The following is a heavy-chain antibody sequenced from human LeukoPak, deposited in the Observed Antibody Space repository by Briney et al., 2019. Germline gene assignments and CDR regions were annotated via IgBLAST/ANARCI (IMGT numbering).Heavy chain of an antibody. CDR1: GFTFRGYW. Sequence: GGSLRLSCEASGFTFRGYWMHCVPEAPGPGLVWVSRIKSDGKTNYADSVKGRFTISRDNAKNTVSLQMDSLRAEDTGVYYCARAPSEVGGYYPEYFRHWGEGTLVTVSS. D-gene: IGHD3-22*01. J-gene: IGHJ1*01. V-gene: IGHV3-74*01. CDR3: ARAPSEVGGYYPEYFRH. CDR2: IKSDGKT.